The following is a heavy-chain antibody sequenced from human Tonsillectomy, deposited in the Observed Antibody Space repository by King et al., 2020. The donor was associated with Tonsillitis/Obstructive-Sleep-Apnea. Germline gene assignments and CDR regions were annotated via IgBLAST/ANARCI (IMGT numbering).Heavy chain of an antibody. V-gene: IGHV4-39*01. CDR1: GGSISSSSYY. J-gene: IGHJ4*02. D-gene: IGHD6-19*01. CDR2: IYYSGST. CDR3: ARHSKLWLAQTTFDY. Sequence: QLQESGPGLVKPSETLSLTCTVSGGSISSSSYYWGWIRQPPGKGLEWIGSIYYSGSTYYNPSLKSRVTISVDTSKNQFSLKLSSVTAADTAVYYCARHSKLWLAQTTFDYWGQGTLVTVSS.